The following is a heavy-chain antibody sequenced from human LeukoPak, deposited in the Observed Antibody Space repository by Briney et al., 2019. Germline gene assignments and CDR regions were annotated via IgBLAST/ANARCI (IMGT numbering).Heavy chain of an antibody. Sequence: PGRSLRLSCAASGFTFSSYAMHWVRQAPGKGLEWVAVISYDGSNKYYADSVKGRFTISRDNSKNTLYLQMNILRAEDTAVYYCARDSTDYGDYIGYWGQGTLVTVSS. CDR3: ARDSTDYGDYIGY. J-gene: IGHJ4*02. CDR1: GFTFSSYA. CDR2: ISYDGSNK. V-gene: IGHV3-30-3*01. D-gene: IGHD4-17*01.